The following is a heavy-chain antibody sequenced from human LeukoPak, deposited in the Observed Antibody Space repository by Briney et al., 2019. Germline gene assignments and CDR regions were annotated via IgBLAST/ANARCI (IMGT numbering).Heavy chain of an antibody. D-gene: IGHD3-22*01. V-gene: IGHV4-39*01. Sequence: SETLSLTCTVPGGSISTSGYFWGWIRQSPGKGLEWIGSVSHSGTTYYNPPLQSRVTISVDTSKNQFSLELRSATAADTAVYYCARHIMIVVTEYHFDDWGQGTQVSVFS. CDR1: GGSISTSGYF. J-gene: IGHJ4*02. CDR2: VSHSGTT. CDR3: ARHIMIVVTEYHFDD.